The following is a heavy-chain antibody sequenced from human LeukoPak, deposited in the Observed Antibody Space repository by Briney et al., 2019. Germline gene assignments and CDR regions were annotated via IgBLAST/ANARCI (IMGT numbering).Heavy chain of an antibody. CDR2: IYYSGST. CDR3: ARECGGDCSSFDY. J-gene: IGHJ4*02. D-gene: IGHD2-21*01. V-gene: IGHV4-30-4*08. CDR1: GGSISSGDYY. Sequence: SQTLSLTCTVSGGSISSGDYYWSWIRQPPGKGLEWIGYIYYSGSTYYNPSLKSRVTISVDTSKNQFSLKLSSVTAADTAVYYCARECGGDCSSFDYWGQGTLVTVSS.